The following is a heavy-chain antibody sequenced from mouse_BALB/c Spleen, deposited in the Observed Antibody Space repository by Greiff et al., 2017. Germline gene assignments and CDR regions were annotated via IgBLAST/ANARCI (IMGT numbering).Heavy chain of an antibody. CDR1: GISITTGNYR. CDR3: ARDGNYAMDY. CDR2: IYYSGTI. V-gene: IGHV3-5*02. J-gene: IGHJ4*01. D-gene: IGHD1-1*02. Sequence: EVMLVVSGPGLVKPSQTVSLTCTVTGISITTGNYRWSWIRQFPGHKLEWIGYIYYSGTITYNPSLTSRTTITRDTSKNQFFLEMNSLTAEDTATYYCARDGNYAMDYWGQGTSVTVSS.